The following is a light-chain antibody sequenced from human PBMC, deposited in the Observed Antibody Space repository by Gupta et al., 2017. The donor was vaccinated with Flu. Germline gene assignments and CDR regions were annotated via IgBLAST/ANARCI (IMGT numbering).Light chain of an antibody. Sequence: QSALTQPASVSGSPGQSITISCTGTSSDIGGYNYVSWYLQHPGKAPKLMIYEVTNRPSGVSNRFSGSKSGNTASLTVSGLQAEDEADYFCGSYTSNSTWVFGGGTKLTVL. J-gene: IGLJ3*02. CDR2: EVT. CDR3: GSYTSNSTWV. CDR1: SSDIGGYNY. V-gene: IGLV2-14*01.